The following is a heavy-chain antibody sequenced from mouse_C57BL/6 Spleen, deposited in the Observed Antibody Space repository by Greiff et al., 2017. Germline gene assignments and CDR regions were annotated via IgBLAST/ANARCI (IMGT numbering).Heavy chain of an antibody. CDR1: GYTFTSYW. J-gene: IGHJ4*01. V-gene: IGHV1-52*01. CDR2: IDPSDSET. D-gene: IGHD2-4*01. Sequence: QIQLQQPGAELVRPGSSVKLSCKASGYTFTSYWMHWVKQRPIQGLEWIGNIDPSDSETHYNQKFKDKATLTVDKSSSTAYMQLSSLTSEDSAVYYCARRKIYYDYEGYAMDYWSHGTAGTVSS. CDR3: ARRKIYYDYEGYAMDY.